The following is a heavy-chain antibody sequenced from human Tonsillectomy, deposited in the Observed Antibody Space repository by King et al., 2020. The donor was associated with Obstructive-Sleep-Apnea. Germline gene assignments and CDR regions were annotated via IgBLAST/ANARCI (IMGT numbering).Heavy chain of an antibody. D-gene: IGHD1-26*01. Sequence: QLVQSGGGVVQPGRSLRLSCAASGFTFSDYAMLWVRQAPGKGLEWGAIIWFDGSNKYYVDSAKGRFTISRDNSKNTLWLQMNSLRAEDTAIYYCVREEVSYRDYYYGMDVWGQGTTVTVSS. CDR3: VREEVSYRDYYYGMDV. V-gene: IGHV3-33*01. CDR1: GFTFSDYA. CDR2: IWFDGSNK. J-gene: IGHJ6*02.